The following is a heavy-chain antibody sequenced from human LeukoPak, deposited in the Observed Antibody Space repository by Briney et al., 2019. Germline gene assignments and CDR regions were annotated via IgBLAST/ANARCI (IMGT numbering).Heavy chain of an antibody. CDR1: GFTFDDYA. D-gene: IGHD2-8*01. V-gene: IGHV3-9*01. Sequence: PGGSLRLSCAASGFTFDDYAMHWVRQAPGKGLEWVSGISWNSGSIGYADSVKGRFTISRDNAKNSLYLQMNSLRAEDTAVYYCARVGTHLRMLSYYFDYWGQGTLVTVSS. CDR3: ARVGTHLRMLSYYFDY. J-gene: IGHJ4*02. CDR2: ISWNSGSI.